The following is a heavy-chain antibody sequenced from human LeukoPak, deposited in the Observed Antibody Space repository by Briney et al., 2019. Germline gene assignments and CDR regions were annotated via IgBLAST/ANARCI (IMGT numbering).Heavy chain of an antibody. J-gene: IGHJ3*02. CDR3: ASSNPTTGAFDI. V-gene: IGHV4-34*01. Sequence: SETLSLTCAVYGGSFSGYYWSWIRQPPGKGLEWIGEINHSGSTNYNPSLKSRVTISVDTSKNQFSLKLSSVTAADTAVYYCASSNPTTGAFDIWGQGTMVTVSS. CDR1: GGSFSGYY. D-gene: IGHD1-26*01. CDR2: INHSGST.